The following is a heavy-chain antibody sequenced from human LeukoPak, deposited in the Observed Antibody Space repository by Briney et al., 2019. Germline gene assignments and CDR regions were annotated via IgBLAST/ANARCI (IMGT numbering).Heavy chain of an antibody. CDR3: AVPFSELLWFGEPTAGMDV. J-gene: IGHJ6*02. V-gene: IGHV4-39*07. CDR2: IYYSGST. D-gene: IGHD3-10*01. CDR1: GGSISSGGYY. Sequence: SETLSLTCTVSGGSISSGGYYWSWIRQPPGKGLEWIGSIYYSGSTYYNPSLKSRVTISVDTSKNQFSLKLSSVTAADTAVYYCAVPFSELLWFGEPTAGMDVWGQGTTVTVSS.